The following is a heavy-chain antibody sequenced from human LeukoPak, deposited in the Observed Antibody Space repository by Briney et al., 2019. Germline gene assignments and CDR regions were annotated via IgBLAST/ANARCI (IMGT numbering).Heavy chain of an antibody. CDR1: VYTFTGYY. CDR2: INPNSGGT. V-gene: IGHV1-2*06. Sequence: ASVKVSCKASVYTFTGYYMHWVRQAPGQGLEWMGRINPNSGGTNYAQKFQGRVTMTRDTSISTAYMELSRLRSDDTAVYYCTRDLDWNYEFYYFDYWGQGTLVTVSS. J-gene: IGHJ4*02. D-gene: IGHD1-7*01. CDR3: TRDLDWNYEFYYFDY.